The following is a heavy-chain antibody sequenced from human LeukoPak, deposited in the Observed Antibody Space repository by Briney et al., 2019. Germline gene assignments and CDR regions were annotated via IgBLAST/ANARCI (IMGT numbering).Heavy chain of an antibody. D-gene: IGHD4-17*01. Sequence: GGSLRLSCAASGFTFNNFAMSWVRQAPGKGLEWVSAISGSGGSTYYADSVKGRFTISRDNSKNTLYLQMNSLRAEDTGVYNCARVPNDYGDYYFDYWGQGTLVTVSS. J-gene: IGHJ4*02. CDR3: ARVPNDYGDYYFDY. CDR2: ISGSGGST. V-gene: IGHV3-23*01. CDR1: GFTFNNFA.